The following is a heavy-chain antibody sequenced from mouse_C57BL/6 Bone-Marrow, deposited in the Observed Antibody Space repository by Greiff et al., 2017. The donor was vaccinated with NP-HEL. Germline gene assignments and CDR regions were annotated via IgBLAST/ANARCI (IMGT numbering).Heavy chain of an antibody. CDR1: GYTFTSYW. CDR2: IYPGSGST. CDR3: TVPPYYGSRYYAMDY. D-gene: IGHD1-1*01. V-gene: IGHV1-55*01. Sequence: QVQLKQPGAELVKPGASVKMSCKASGYTFTSYWITWVTQRPGQGLEWIGDIYPGSGSTNYNEKFKSKATLTVDTSSSTAYMQLSSLTSEDTAVYYCTVPPYYGSRYYAMDYWGQGTSVTVSS. J-gene: IGHJ4*01.